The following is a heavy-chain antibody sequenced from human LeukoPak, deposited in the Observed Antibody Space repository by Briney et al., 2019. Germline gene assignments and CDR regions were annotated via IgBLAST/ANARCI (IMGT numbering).Heavy chain of an antibody. CDR1: GFTFSSYS. CDR3: ARGMVVAATGFDY. CDR2: ISSSSSYI. J-gene: IGHJ4*02. D-gene: IGHD2-15*01. V-gene: IGHV3-21*01. Sequence: GGSLRLSCAASGFTFSSYSMNWVRQAPGKGLEWVSSISSSSSYIYYADSVKGRFTISRDNAKNSLYLQTNSLRAEDTAVYYCARGMVVAATGFDYWGQGTLVTVSS.